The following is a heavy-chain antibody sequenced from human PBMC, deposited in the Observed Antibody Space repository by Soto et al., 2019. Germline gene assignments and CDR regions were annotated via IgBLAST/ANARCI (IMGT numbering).Heavy chain of an antibody. D-gene: IGHD3-22*01. CDR2: IYYSGST. V-gene: IGHV4-59*01. CDR3: ARGPYDSSGYYPFNFDY. J-gene: IGHJ4*02. CDR1: GGSISSYY. Sequence: PSETLSLTCTVSGGSISSYYWSWIRQPPGKGLEWIGYIYYSGSTNYNPSLKSRVTISVDTSKNQFSLKLSSVTAADTAVYYCARGPYDSSGYYPFNFDYWGQGTLVTAPQ.